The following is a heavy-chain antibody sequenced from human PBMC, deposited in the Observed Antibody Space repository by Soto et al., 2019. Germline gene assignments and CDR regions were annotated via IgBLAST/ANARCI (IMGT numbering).Heavy chain of an antibody. CDR2: IIPIFGTA. CDR3: ARDRRYCSGGSCYSGDY. V-gene: IGHV1-69*01. D-gene: IGHD2-15*01. J-gene: IGHJ4*02. Sequence: QVQLVQSGAEVKKPGSSVKVSCKASGGTFSSYAISWVRQAPGQGLEWMGGIIPIFGTANYAQKFQVRVTITADESTSTAYMELSSLRSEDTAVYYCARDRRYCSGGSCYSGDYWGQGTLVTVSS. CDR1: GGTFSSYA.